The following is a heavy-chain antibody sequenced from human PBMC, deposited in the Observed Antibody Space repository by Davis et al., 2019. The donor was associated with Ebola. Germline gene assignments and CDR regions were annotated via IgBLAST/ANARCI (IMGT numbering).Heavy chain of an antibody. J-gene: IGHJ4*02. CDR1: GFTFSDYW. CDR3: ARGLQWELRGVCVY. D-gene: IGHD1-26*01. CDR2: IKEDGSEK. Sequence: GGSLRLSCAASGFTFSDYWMTWVRQAPGKGLEWVANIKEDGSEKYYGDSVKGRFTISRDNSKNTLYLQMNSLRAEDTAVYYCARGLQWELRGVCVYWGQGTLVTVSS. V-gene: IGHV3-7*01.